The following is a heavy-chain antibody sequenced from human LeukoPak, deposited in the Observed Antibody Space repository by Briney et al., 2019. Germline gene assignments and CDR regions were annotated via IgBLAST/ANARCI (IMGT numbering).Heavy chain of an antibody. D-gene: IGHD3-22*01. CDR2: IHYSGST. CDR3: AKSNGYGLIDI. CDR1: GGSISSYY. V-gene: IGHV4-59*01. J-gene: IGHJ3*02. Sequence: SETLSLTCTVSGGSISSYYWSWIRQPPGRGLEWIGHIHYSGSTNYNPSLKSRLTISVETSKNQFSLKLRSVTAADTAVYYCAKSNGYGLIDIWGQGTMVTVSS.